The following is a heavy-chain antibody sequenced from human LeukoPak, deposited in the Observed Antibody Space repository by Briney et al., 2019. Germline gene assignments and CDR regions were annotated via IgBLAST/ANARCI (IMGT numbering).Heavy chain of an antibody. CDR3: AKVPPINGYDPYYYYGMDV. Sequence: GGSLRLSCAASGFTLSSYAMSWVRQAPGKGLEWVSAISGSGGSTYYADSVKGRFTISRDNSKNTLYLQMNSLRAEDTAVYYCAKVPPINGYDPYYYYGMDVWGKGTTVTVSS. CDR2: ISGSGGST. V-gene: IGHV3-23*01. J-gene: IGHJ6*04. CDR1: GFTLSSYA. D-gene: IGHD5-12*01.